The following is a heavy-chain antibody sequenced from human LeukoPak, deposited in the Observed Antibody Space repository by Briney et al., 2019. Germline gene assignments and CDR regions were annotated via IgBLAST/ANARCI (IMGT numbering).Heavy chain of an antibody. V-gene: IGHV3-23*01. CDR2: ISGSCGST. CDR3: AKGSYYDSSGSFYFDY. D-gene: IGHD3-22*01. Sequence: GGPLRLSCAASGFTFSSYAMSWVRQAPGKGLEWVSAISGSCGSTYYADSVKGRFTISRDNSKNTLYVQVNSLGTEDTAAYYCAKGSYYDSSGSFYFDYWGQGTLVTVSS. J-gene: IGHJ4*02. CDR1: GFTFSSYA.